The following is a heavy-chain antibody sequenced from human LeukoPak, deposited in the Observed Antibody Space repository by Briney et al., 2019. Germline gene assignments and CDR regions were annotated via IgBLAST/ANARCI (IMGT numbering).Heavy chain of an antibody. D-gene: IGHD6-6*01. CDR1: GYTFTGYY. CDR2: INPNSGGT. Sequence: GASVKVSCKASGYTFTGYYMHWVRQAPGQGLEWMGWINPNSGGTNYAQKFQGRVTMTRDTSISTAYMELSRLRSDDTAVYYCAREGYSSSSRAFDIWGQGTMVTVSS. CDR3: AREGYSSSSRAFDI. J-gene: IGHJ3*02. V-gene: IGHV1-2*02.